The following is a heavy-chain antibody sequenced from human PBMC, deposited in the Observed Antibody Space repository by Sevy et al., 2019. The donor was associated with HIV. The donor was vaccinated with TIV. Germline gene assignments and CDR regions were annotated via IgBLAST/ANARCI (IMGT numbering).Heavy chain of an antibody. CDR3: ARGGYYYDSSGYYPVFDY. CDR2: IYTSGST. V-gene: IGHV4-61*02. J-gene: IGHJ4*02. Sequence: SETLSLTCTVSGGSISGGSYYWSWIRQPAGKGLEWIGRIYTSGSTNYNPSLKSRVTISVDTSKTQFSLRLSSVTAADAAVYYCARGGYYYDSSGYYPVFDYWGQGTLVTVSS. D-gene: IGHD3-22*01. CDR1: GGSISGGSYY.